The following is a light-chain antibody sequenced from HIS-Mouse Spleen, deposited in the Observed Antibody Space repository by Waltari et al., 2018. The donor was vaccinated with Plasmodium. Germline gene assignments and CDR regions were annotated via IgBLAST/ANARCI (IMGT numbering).Light chain of an antibody. CDR3: YSTDSSGNHRV. J-gene: IGLJ3*02. CDR1: ALPKKY. CDR2: EDT. Sequence: SYELTQPPSVSVSPGQTARITCSGDALPKKYAYWYQQKSGQAPVRVMYEDTKRPAGIRERFYGSSSGTMATLTSSGAQVEDEADYYCYSTDSSGNHRVFGGGTKLTVL. V-gene: IGLV3-10*01.